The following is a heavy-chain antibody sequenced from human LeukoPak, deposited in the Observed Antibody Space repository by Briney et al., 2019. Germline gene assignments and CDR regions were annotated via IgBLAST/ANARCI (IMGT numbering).Heavy chain of an antibody. CDR1: GGSFSGYY. CDR2: IYYSGST. CDR3: ARGQIAVAGHASHFDY. J-gene: IGHJ4*02. Sequence: SETLSLTCAVYGGSFSGYYWSWIRQPPGKGLEWIGYIYYSGSTNYNPSLKSRVTISVDTSKNQFSLKLSSVTAADTAVYYCARGQIAVAGHASHFDYWGQGTLVTVSS. V-gene: IGHV4-59*01. D-gene: IGHD6-19*01.